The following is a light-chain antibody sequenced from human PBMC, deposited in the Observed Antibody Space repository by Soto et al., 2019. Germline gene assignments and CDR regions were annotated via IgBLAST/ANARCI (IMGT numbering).Light chain of an antibody. CDR2: AAS. V-gene: IGKV1-39*01. J-gene: IGKJ1*01. CDR1: QSISSH. CDR3: ELSYNSPRT. Sequence: DIQMTQPASSLSASVEDRVIITCRATQSISSHLNGYQQKPGKAPKLLICAASSLQSGVPSRFSGSRSGTDFTLSISRLQSEDMTSYYSELSYNSPRTVAQGTKVDIK.